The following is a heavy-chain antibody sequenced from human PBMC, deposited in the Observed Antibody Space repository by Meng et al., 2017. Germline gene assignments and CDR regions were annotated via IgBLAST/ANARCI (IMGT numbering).Heavy chain of an antibody. D-gene: IGHD1-26*01. J-gene: IGHJ3*02. Sequence: SETLSLTCTVSGYSISSGYYWGWIRQPPGKGLEWIGSIYHSGSTYYNPSLKSRVTISVDTSKNQFSLKLSSVTAADTAVYYCAKGTLGATTDAFDIWGQGTMVTVSS. CDR1: GYSISSGYY. V-gene: IGHV4-38-2*02. CDR3: AKGTLGATTDAFDI. CDR2: IYHSGST.